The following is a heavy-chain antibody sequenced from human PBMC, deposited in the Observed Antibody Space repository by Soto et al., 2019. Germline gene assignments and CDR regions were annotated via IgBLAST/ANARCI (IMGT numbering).Heavy chain of an antibody. CDR3: ARGNCSGGSCYRDY. V-gene: IGHV4-34*01. Sequence: SETLSLTCAVYGGSFSGYYWSWIRQPPGKGLEWIGEINHSGSTNYNPSLKSRVTISVDTSKNQFSLKLSSVTAADTAVYYCARGNCSGGSCYRDYWGQGTLVTRLL. CDR2: INHSGST. D-gene: IGHD2-15*01. CDR1: GGSFSGYY. J-gene: IGHJ4*02.